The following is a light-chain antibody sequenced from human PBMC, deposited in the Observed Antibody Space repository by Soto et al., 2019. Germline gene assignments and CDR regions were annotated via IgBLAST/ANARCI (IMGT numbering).Light chain of an antibody. J-gene: IGLJ2*01. CDR1: YSNIGNNF. Sequence: QSVLTQPPSVSAAPGQTVTITCSGTYSNIGNNFVSWYQQLPGTAPRHLIYVNNKRPSGISDRFSGSKPGTSATLYITGLQTGDEADYYCGTWDHSLGEVVFGGGTKLPVL. V-gene: IGLV1-51*01. CDR2: VNN. CDR3: GTWDHSLGEVV.